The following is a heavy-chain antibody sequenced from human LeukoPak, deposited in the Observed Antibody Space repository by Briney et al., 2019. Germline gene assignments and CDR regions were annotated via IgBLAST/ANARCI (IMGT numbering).Heavy chain of an antibody. V-gene: IGHV1-18*01. J-gene: IGHJ4*02. D-gene: IGHD6-13*01. CDR2: ISAYNGNT. Sequence: ASVKVSCKASGYTFTSYGISWVRQAPGQGLEWMGWISAYNGNTNYAQKLQGRVTMTTDTSTSTAYMELRSLRSDDTAVYYCARDLKGIAAGASDYWGQGTLVTVSS. CDR1: GYTFTSYG. CDR3: ARDLKGIAAGASDY.